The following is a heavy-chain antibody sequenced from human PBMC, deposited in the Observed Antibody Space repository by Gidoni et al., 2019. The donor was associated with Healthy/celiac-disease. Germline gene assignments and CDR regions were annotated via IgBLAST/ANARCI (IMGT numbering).Heavy chain of an antibody. V-gene: IGHV3-7*01. D-gene: IGHD5-18*01. J-gene: IGHJ6*02. CDR2: IKQDGSEK. Sequence: EVQLVESGGGLVQPGGSLRLSCAASGFTFSSYWMSWVRQAPGKGLEWVANIKQDGSEKYYVDSVKGRFTISRDNAKNSLYLQMNSLRAEDTAVYYCARGPHGYSSSDYYYYYGMDVWGQGTTVTVSS. CDR3: ARGPHGYSSSDYYYYYGMDV. CDR1: GFTFSSYW.